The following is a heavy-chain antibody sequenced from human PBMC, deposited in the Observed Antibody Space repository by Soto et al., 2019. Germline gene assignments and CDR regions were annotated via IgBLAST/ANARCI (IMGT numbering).Heavy chain of an antibody. J-gene: IGHJ6*01. CDR2: IMPVFSTP. CDR3: ARDKDRQQLGGNYYYIMDV. Sequence: QVQLVQSGAEVKKPGSSVKVSCKTSGGTFRTSAISWVRQAPGQGLEWMGGIMPVFSTPDYAQKFQGRVTITADESPGTADMELSSLRSEDTAVYYCARDKDRQQLGGNYYYIMDVWGQGTTVTVSS. CDR1: GGTFRTSA. V-gene: IGHV1-69*12. D-gene: IGHD3-3*02.